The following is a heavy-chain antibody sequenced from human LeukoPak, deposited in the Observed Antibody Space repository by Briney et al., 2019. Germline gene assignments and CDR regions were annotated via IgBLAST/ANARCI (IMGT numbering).Heavy chain of an antibody. V-gene: IGHV3-23*01. CDR3: AKDRLIAEKCYFDY. D-gene: IGHD6-13*01. J-gene: IGHJ4*02. Sequence: GRSLRLSSAASGFTFSSYAMSWVSQPPGKGREWVSAISGSGGSTYYADSVKGRFTISRDNSNNTLYLQMNSLRAEDTAVYYCAKDRLIAEKCYFDYWGQGTLVTVSS. CDR1: GFTFSSYA. CDR2: ISGSGGST.